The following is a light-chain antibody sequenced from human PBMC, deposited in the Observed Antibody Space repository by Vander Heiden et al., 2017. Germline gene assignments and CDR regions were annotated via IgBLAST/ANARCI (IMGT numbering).Light chain of an antibody. CDR2: KAS. CDR3: QQYKSYPWT. V-gene: IGKV1-5*03. J-gene: IGKJ1*01. CDR1: LNITRY. Sequence: DIQKNQSPSMLTASVGDQGTISCRASLNITRYLAWFQQKPGKAPKRLMFKASDLENGVPSRFRGSGFGTEFALTISSLQPDDFATYYCQQYKSYPWTFGQGTKVEVK.